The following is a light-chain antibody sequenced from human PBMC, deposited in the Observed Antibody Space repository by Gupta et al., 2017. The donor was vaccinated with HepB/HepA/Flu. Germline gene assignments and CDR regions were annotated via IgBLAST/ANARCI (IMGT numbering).Light chain of an antibody. CDR2: GNS. CDR3: QSYDSSLSGYV. V-gene: IGLV1-40*01. Sequence: QSVLTQPPAVSGAPGQRVTISCSVSSSNIGAGYDVHWYQQLPGKAPKLLIYGNSNRPSGVPDRISGSKSVTSASLAITGLQAEDEADYYCQSYDSSLSGYVFGTGTKVTVL. CDR1: SSNIGAGYD. J-gene: IGLJ1*01.